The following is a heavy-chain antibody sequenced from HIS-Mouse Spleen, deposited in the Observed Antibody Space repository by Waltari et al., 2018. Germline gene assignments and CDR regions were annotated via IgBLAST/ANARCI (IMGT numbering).Heavy chain of an antibody. Sequence: QVQLQESGPGLVKPSETLSLTCTVSGGSISSYYWSWIRQPPGKGLEWIGYIYYSGSTNYNPSLKSRVTISVDTSKNQFSLKLSSVTAADTAVYYCARSELERRAFDIWGQGTMVTVSS. CDR1: GGSISSYY. CDR2: IYYSGST. J-gene: IGHJ3*02. D-gene: IGHD1-1*01. CDR3: ARSELERRAFDI. V-gene: IGHV4-59*01.